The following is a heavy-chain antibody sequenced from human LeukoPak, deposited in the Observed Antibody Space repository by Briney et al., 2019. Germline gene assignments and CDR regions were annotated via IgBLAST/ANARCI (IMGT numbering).Heavy chain of an antibody. CDR2: IKQDGSEK. Sequence: PGGSLRLSCAASGFTFSNYWMSWVRQAPGKGLEWVANIKQDGSEKHYVDSVKGRFTISRDNAKNSVYLEMNSLRADDTAVYYCARSARLMKGVVEVTALDDWGQGTLVTVSS. CDR1: GFTFSNYW. D-gene: IGHD3-3*01. J-gene: IGHJ4*02. CDR3: ARSARLMKGVVEVTALDD. V-gene: IGHV3-7*01.